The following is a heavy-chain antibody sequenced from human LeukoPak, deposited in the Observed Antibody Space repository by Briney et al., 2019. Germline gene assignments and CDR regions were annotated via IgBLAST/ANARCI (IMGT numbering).Heavy chain of an antibody. V-gene: IGHV4-61*02. CDR3: ARTRGGGGVDY. CDR2: IYTSGST. CDR1: GGSISSGSYY. D-gene: IGHD3-16*01. J-gene: IGHJ4*02. Sequence: SPSETLSLTCTVSGGSISSGSYYWSWIRQPAGKGLEWIGRIYTSGSTNYNPSLKSRVTISIDTSKNQFSLKLSSVTAADTAVYYCARTRGGGGVDYWGQGTLVTVSS.